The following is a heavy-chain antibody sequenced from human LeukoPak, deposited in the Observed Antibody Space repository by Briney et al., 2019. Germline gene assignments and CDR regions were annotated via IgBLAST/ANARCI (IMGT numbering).Heavy chain of an antibody. CDR3: AKDIVVVTAIQSLAEYFQH. CDR1: GFTFSSYA. V-gene: IGHV3-23*01. CDR2: ISGSGGST. D-gene: IGHD2-21*02. Sequence: GGSLRLSCAASGFTFSSYAVSWVRQAPGKGLEWVSAISGSGGSTYYADSVKGRFTISRDNSKNTLYLQMNSLRAEDTAVYYCAKDIVVVTAIQSLAEYFQHWGQRTLVTVSS. J-gene: IGHJ1*01.